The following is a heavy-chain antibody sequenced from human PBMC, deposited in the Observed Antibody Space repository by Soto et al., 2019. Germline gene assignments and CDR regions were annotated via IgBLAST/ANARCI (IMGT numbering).Heavy chain of an antibody. CDR2: IYAGDSET. V-gene: IGHV5-51*01. J-gene: IGHJ4*02. D-gene: IGHD6-19*01. CDR3: ATSLSVTGNFDY. CDR1: GYNFASYW. Sequence: GESLKISCNGSGYNFASYWIGWVLQMPGKDLEWMGIIYAGDSETKYSPPFQGQVTMSADKSISTAYLQWSSLKASDTAMYYCATSLSVTGNFDYWGQGTLVTVSS.